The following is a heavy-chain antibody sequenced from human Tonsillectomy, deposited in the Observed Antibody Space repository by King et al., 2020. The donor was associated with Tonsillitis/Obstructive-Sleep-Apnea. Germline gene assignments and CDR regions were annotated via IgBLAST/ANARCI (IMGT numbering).Heavy chain of an antibody. CDR2: IYYSGST. CDR3: ARVQPFTIFGVVIPNWFDP. Sequence: VQLQESGPGLVKPSQTLSLTCTVSGGSISSGGYYWSWIRQHPGKGLEWIGYIYYSGSTYYNPSLKSRVTISVDTSKNQFSLKLSSVTAADTAVYYCARVQPFTIFGVVIPNWFDPWGQGTLVTVSS. V-gene: IGHV4-31*03. J-gene: IGHJ5*02. D-gene: IGHD3-3*01. CDR1: GGSISSGGYY.